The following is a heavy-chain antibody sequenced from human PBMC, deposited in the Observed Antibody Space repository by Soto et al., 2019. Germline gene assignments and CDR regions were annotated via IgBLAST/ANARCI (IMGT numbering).Heavy chain of an antibody. V-gene: IGHV4-30-2*01. CDR1: GGSISSGGYS. CDR3: AREVWSYYDSSGYYSYFDY. CDR2: IYHSGST. D-gene: IGHD3-22*01. J-gene: IGHJ4*02. Sequence: QLQLQESGSGLVKPSQTLSLTCAVSGGSISSGGYSWSWMRQPPGKGREGSGYIYHSGSTYYNPSLKSRVNISVDRSKNQLSLKLSSVTAADTAVYYCAREVWSYYDSSGYYSYFDYWGQGTLVTVSS.